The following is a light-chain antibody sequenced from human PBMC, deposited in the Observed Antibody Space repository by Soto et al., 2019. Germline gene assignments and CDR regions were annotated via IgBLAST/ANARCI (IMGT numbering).Light chain of an antibody. V-gene: IGLV2-14*01. CDR2: DVS. Sequence: QSVLTQPASVSGSPGQSITISCTGTSSDVGGYHYVSWYQQHPGKAPKLMIYDVSNRPSGVSNRFSGSKSGNTASLTISGLQAEDEADYYCSSYTSSSTGVFGGGTKLTVL. CDR1: SSDVGGYHY. CDR3: SSYTSSSTGV. J-gene: IGLJ3*02.